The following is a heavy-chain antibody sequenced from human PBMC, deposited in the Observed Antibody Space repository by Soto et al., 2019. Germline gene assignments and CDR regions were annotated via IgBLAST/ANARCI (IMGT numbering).Heavy chain of an antibody. CDR3: ARVTAAAGGPYNCFDP. V-gene: IGHV1-3*01. CDR1: GYTFTSYA. Sequence: GASVKVSCKASGYTFTSYAMHWVRQAPGQRLEWMGWINAGNGNTKYSQKFQGRVTITRDTSASTAYMELSSLRSEDAAVYYCARVTAAAGGPYNCFDPWGQGTLVTVPS. CDR2: INAGNGNT. J-gene: IGHJ5*02. D-gene: IGHD6-13*01.